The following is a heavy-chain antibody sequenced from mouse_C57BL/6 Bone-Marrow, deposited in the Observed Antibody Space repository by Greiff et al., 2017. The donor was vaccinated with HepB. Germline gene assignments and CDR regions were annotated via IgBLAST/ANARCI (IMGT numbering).Heavy chain of an antibody. Sequence: DVHLVESGGGLVKPGGSLKLSCAASGFTFSDYGMHWVRQAPEKGLEWVAYISSGSSTIYHADTVKGRFTISRDNAKNTLFLQMTSLRSEDTAMYYCARYGWDDYWGQGTTLTVSS. V-gene: IGHV5-17*01. CDR1: GFTFSDYG. J-gene: IGHJ2*01. CDR3: ARYGWDDY. D-gene: IGHD4-1*01. CDR2: ISSGSSTI.